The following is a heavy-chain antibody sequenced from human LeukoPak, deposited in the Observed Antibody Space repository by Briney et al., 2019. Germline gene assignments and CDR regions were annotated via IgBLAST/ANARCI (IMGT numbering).Heavy chain of an antibody. CDR2: INPSSGGT. D-gene: IGHD3-22*01. CDR1: GYTFTDYY. CDR3: ARVDGRPYYDSSGYYYYYGMDV. Sequence: GASVKVSCKASGYTFTDYYMYWVRQAPGQGLEWMGWINPSSGGTNHAQKFQGRVTMTRDTSISTAYMELSRLRSDDTAVYYCARVDGRPYYDSSGYYYYYGMDVWGQGTTVTVSS. J-gene: IGHJ6*02. V-gene: IGHV1-2*02.